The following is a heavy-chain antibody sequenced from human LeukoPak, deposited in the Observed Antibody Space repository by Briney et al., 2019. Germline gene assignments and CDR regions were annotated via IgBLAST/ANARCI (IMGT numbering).Heavy chain of an antibody. Sequence: SLRLSCAASGFTFDDYAMHWVRQAPGKGLEWVSGTSYNSGSINYAESVKGRFTISRDNAKNSLYLQMNSLTVEDTALYYCAKVGPVSSYGFGFFNYWGRGTLVTVSS. CDR3: AKVGPVSSYGFGFFNY. J-gene: IGHJ4*02. V-gene: IGHV3-9*01. D-gene: IGHD5-18*01. CDR2: TSYNSGSI. CDR1: GFTFDDYA.